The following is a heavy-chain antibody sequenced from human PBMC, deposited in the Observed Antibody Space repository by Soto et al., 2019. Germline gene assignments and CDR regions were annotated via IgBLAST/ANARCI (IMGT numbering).Heavy chain of an antibody. D-gene: IGHD1-26*01. J-gene: IGHJ5*01. CDR3: ARGYWENTFDY. V-gene: IGHV1-18*04. CDR2: ISVDNGNR. Sequence: QVQMVQSGAEVKKPGASVRVSCKASGFSFSSYGIGWVRQAPGQGLEWMGWISVDNGNRKYAQKIQCRVTMTTDTSTSTAYMDLRSLRSDDTAVYYCARGYWENTFDYWGHGTLVIVSP. CDR1: GFSFSSYG.